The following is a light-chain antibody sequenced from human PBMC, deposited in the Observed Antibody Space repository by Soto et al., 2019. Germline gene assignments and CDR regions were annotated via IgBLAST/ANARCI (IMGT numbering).Light chain of an antibody. V-gene: IGLV1-40*01. J-gene: IGLJ1*01. CDR1: SSNIGAGYD. CDR3: QSYDSSLSGYV. CDR2: GNN. Sequence: QSVLTQPPSVSGAPGQRLTISCTGSSSNIGAGYDVHWYRQPPGTAPKLLIFGNNNRPSGVPDRFSGSKSGTSASLAITGLQAEDEADYYCQSYDSSLSGYVFVTGTKLTVL.